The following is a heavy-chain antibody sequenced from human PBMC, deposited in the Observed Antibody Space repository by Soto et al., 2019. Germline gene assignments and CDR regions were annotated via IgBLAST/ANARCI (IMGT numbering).Heavy chain of an antibody. CDR3: VRENWHYDY. V-gene: IGHV4-39*07. Sequence: SETLSLTCTVSGGSISSSSYYWGWIRQPPGKGLEWIGSIYYSGSTYYNPSLKSRVTISVDTSKNQFSLELSSLRSDDTAVYFCVRENWHYDYWGRGTLVTVSS. CDR2: IYYSGST. CDR1: GGSISSSSYY. J-gene: IGHJ4*02.